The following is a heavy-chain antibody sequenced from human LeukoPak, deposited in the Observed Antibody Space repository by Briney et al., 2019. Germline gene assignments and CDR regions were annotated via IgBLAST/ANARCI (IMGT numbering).Heavy chain of an antibody. CDR2: ISSSGSTI. V-gene: IGHV3-48*03. D-gene: IGHD2-21*02. Sequence: GGSLRLSCAASGFTFSSYEMNWVRQAPGKGLEWVSYISSSGSTIYYADSVKGRFTISRDNAKNSLYLQMNSLKTEDTAVYYCIAWVVTAYTWGQGTLVTVSS. J-gene: IGHJ4*02. CDR1: GFTFSSYE. CDR3: IAWVVTAYT.